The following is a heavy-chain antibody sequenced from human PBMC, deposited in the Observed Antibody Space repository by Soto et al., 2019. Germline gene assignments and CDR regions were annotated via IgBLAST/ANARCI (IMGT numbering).Heavy chain of an antibody. CDR2: ISAHNGNT. V-gene: IGHV1-18*01. D-gene: IGHD1-1*01. CDR3: ARGRYGDY. J-gene: IGHJ4*02. CDR1: GYAFTTYG. Sequence: QVHLVRSGAEVKKPGASVKVSCKGSGYAFTTYGITWVRQAPGQGLERMGWISAHNGNTNYAQKLQGRVTVTRDTSTSTAYMELRSLRSDDTAVYYCARGRYGDYWGQGALVTVSS.